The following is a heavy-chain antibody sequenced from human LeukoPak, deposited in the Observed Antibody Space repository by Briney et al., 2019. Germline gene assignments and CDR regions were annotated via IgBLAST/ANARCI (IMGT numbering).Heavy chain of an antibody. V-gene: IGHV4-4*09. Sequence: PSETLSLTCSVPGDFVNSYYWSWIRQPPGKGLEWIGNIYTTARTNYNPSLKSRVTISVDTSKNQFSLKLSSVTAADTAVYYCAKILGSGVWYGFDIWGQGTMVTVSS. J-gene: IGHJ3*02. CDR2: IYTTART. CDR3: AKILGSGVWYGFDI. D-gene: IGHD7-27*01. CDR1: GDFVNSYY.